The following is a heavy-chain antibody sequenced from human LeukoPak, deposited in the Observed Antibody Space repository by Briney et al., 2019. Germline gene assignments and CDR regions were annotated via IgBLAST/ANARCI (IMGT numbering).Heavy chain of an antibody. CDR1: GFTFSTYW. CDR3: AELGITMIGGV. D-gene: IGHD3-10*02. V-gene: IGHV3-7*01. CDR2: IKKDGSEK. J-gene: IGHJ6*04. Sequence: PGGSLRLSCAASGFTFSTYWMSWVRQTPGKGLEWVGNIKKDGSEKYYAESMKGRFTISRDNAKKSLYLQINNLRVEDTAVYYCAELGITMIGGVWGKGTTVTISS.